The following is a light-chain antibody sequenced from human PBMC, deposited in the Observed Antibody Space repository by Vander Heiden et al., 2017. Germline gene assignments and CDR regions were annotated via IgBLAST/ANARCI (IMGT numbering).Light chain of an antibody. J-gene: IGKJ5*01. V-gene: IGKV3-11*01. Sequence: EIVLTQSPATLSLSPGERAALSCRASQSVSSSLAWYQQKPGQAPRLLIYDASNRATGIPARFSGSGSGTGFTLTISSLEPEDFAVYYCQQRSNWPITFGQGTRLEIK. CDR3: QQRSNWPIT. CDR1: QSVSSS. CDR2: DAS.